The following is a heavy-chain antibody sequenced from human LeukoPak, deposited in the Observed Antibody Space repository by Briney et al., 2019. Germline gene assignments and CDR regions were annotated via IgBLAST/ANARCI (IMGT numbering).Heavy chain of an antibody. J-gene: IGHJ4*02. Sequence: GRSLRLSCAASGFTFSSYGMHWVRQAPGKGLEWVAVISYDGSNKYYADSVKGRFTISRDNSKNTLYLQMNSLRAEDTAVYYCARDLAVAEGIWGQGTLVTVSS. V-gene: IGHV3-30*03. CDR1: GFTFSSYG. CDR3: ARDLAVAEGI. D-gene: IGHD6-19*01. CDR2: ISYDGSNK.